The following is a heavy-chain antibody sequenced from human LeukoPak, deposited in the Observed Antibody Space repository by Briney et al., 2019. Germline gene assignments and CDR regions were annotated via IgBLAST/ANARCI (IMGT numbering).Heavy chain of an antibody. V-gene: IGHV4-34*01. Sequence: SETQSLTCAVYGGSFSCYYWSWIRQPPGKGLEWIGEINHSGSTNYNPSLKSRVTISVDTSKNQFSLKLSSVTAADTAVYYCARVPKGGDAFDIWGQGTMVTVSS. D-gene: IGHD1-26*01. CDR3: ARVPKGGDAFDI. CDR1: GGSFSCYY. J-gene: IGHJ3*02. CDR2: INHSGST.